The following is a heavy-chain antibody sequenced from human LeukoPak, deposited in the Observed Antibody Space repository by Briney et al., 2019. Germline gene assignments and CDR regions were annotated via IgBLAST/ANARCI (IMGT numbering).Heavy chain of an antibody. V-gene: IGHV2-5*02. Sequence: SGPTLVNPTQTLTLTCTFSGFSLSTSGVGVGWIRQPPGKALEWLALIYWDDDKRYSPSLKSRLTITKDTSKNQVVLTMTNMDPVDTATYYCAHSIAAAGKQLSGGMDVWGKGTTVTVSS. CDR3: AHSIAAAGKQLSGGMDV. CDR2: IYWDDDK. J-gene: IGHJ6*04. CDR1: GFSLSTSGVG. D-gene: IGHD6-13*01.